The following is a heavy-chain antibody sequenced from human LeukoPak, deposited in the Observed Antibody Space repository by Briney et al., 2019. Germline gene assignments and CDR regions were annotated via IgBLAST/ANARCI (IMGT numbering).Heavy chain of an antibody. J-gene: IGHJ4*02. CDR3: AAYSGSYWRAFDY. Sequence: SVKVSRKASGGTFSSYAISWVRQAPGQGLEWMGGIIPIFGTANYAQKFQGRVTITADESTSTAYMELSSLRSEDTAVYYCAAYSGSYWRAFDYWGQGTLVTVSS. V-gene: IGHV1-69*01. CDR2: IIPIFGTA. CDR1: GGTFSSYA. D-gene: IGHD1-26*01.